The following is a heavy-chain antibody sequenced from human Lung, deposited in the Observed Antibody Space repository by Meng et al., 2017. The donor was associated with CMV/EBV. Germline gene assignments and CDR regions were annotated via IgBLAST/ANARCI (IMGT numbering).Heavy chain of an antibody. D-gene: IGHD1-26*01. Sequence: SETLSLXCSVSGGSISSYYWSWIRQPPGKGLEWIGYIYYSGSTNYNPSLKSRVTISVDTSKNQFSLKLSSVTAADTAVYYCARDGSLVRLDVWGQGTPVXVSS. CDR2: IYYSGST. J-gene: IGHJ6*02. CDR3: ARDGSLVRLDV. CDR1: GGSISSYY. V-gene: IGHV4-59*01.